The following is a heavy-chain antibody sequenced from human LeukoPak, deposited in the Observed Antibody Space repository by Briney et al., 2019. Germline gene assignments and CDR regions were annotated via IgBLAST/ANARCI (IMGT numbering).Heavy chain of an antibody. CDR2: IYYSGST. J-gene: IGHJ5*02. Sequence: SETQSLTCTVSGGSISSSSYYWGWIRQPPGKGLEWIGSIYYSGSTYYNPSLKSRVTISVDTSKNQFSLKLSSVTAADTAVYYCARGLGYCSSTSCHTRFDPWGQGTLVTVSS. CDR3: ARGLGYCSSTSCHTRFDP. D-gene: IGHD2-2*02. V-gene: IGHV4-39*07. CDR1: GGSISSSSYY.